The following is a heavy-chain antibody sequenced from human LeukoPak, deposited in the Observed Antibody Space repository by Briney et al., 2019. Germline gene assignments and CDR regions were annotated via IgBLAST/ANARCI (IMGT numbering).Heavy chain of an antibody. D-gene: IGHD3-16*01. J-gene: IGHJ4*02. CDR3: ARGSSMITFGGVPY. V-gene: IGHV4-39*07. CDR1: GGSISSSSYY. Sequence: SETLSLTCTVSGGSISSSSYYWGWIRQPPGKGLEWIGSIYYSGSTYYNPSLKSRVTISVDTSKNQFSLKLSSVTAADTAVYYCARGSSMITFGGVPYWGQGTLVTVSS. CDR2: IYYSGST.